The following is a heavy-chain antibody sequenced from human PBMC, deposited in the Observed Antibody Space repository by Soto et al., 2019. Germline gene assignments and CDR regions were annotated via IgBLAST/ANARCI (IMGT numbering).Heavy chain of an antibody. Sequence: SETLSLTCTVSGGSISSGDYYWSWIRQPPGKGLEWIGYIYYSGSTYYNPSLKSRVTISVETSNNQFSLKLSSVTAADTAVYYCARDPRPHYDIFRAWGQGTLVTVSS. CDR3: ARDPRPHYDIFRA. CDR1: GGSISSGDYY. D-gene: IGHD3-9*01. V-gene: IGHV4-30-4*01. CDR2: IYYSGST. J-gene: IGHJ5*02.